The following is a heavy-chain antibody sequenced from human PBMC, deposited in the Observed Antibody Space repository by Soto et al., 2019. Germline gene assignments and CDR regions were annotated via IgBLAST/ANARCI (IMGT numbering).Heavy chain of an antibody. J-gene: IGHJ6*02. CDR3: ERRYESSGVDV. D-gene: IGHD3-22*01. Sequence: GESLKISCKGSGYIFTNYWISWVRQKPGKGLECMGIIDPSESDTNYSPSFQGHVTISADKSVTTAFLQWNSLKAWDTAIYCCERRYESSGVDVWCQGIRVTVSS. CDR1: GYIFTNYW. V-gene: IGHV5-10-1*01. CDR2: IDPSESDT.